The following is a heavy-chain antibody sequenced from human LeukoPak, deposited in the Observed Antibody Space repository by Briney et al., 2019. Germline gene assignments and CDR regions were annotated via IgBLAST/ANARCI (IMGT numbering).Heavy chain of an antibody. V-gene: IGHV3-21*01. J-gene: IGHJ5*02. Sequence: GGSLRLSCAASGFTFSSYSMNWVRQAPGKGLEWVSSISSSSSYIYYADSVKGRFTISRDNAKNSLYLQMNSLRAEDTAVYYCAVPAASPPGFDPWGQGTLVTVSS. CDR3: AVPAASPPGFDP. D-gene: IGHD2-2*01. CDR1: GFTFSSYS. CDR2: ISSSSSYI.